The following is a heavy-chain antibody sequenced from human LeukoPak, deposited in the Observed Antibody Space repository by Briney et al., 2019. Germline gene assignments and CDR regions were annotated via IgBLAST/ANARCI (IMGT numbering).Heavy chain of an antibody. J-gene: IGHJ4*02. V-gene: IGHV1-69*04. CDR2: IIPILGIA. CDR1: GGTFISYA. CDR3: ASTTGTTFYYFDY. D-gene: IGHD1-1*01. Sequence: SVKVSCKASGGTFISYAISWVRQAPGQGLEWMGRIIPILGIANYAQKFQGRVTITADKSTSTAYMELSSLRSEDTAVYYCASTTGTTFYYFDYWGQGTLVTVSS.